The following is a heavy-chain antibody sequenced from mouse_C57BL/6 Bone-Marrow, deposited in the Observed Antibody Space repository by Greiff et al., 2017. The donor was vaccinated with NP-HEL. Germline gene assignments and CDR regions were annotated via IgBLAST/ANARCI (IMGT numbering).Heavy chain of an antibody. J-gene: IGHJ4*01. CDR3: ARGITTKAMDY. Sequence: QVQLQQPGAELVKPGASVKMSCKASGYTFTSYWITWVKQRPGQGLEWIGDIYPGSGSTNYNEKFKSKATLTVDKPSSTAYMQLSSLTSEDSAVYYCARGITTKAMDYWGQGTSVTVSS. D-gene: IGHD1-1*01. CDR1: GYTFTSYW. CDR2: IYPGSGST. V-gene: IGHV1-55*01.